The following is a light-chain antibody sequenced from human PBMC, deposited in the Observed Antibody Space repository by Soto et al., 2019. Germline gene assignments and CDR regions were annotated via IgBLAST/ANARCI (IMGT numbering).Light chain of an antibody. CDR3: QQYNNWPLT. J-gene: IGKJ4*01. Sequence: VMTQSPATLSVSPGDGAALSCRASQSVSSNLAWYQQKPGQSPMXLIYGASTRATGVPARFSGTGSGTELIITISSLQSEDGVVYDGQQYNNWPLTFGGGTKVEI. CDR2: GAS. CDR1: QSVSSN. V-gene: IGKV3D-15*01.